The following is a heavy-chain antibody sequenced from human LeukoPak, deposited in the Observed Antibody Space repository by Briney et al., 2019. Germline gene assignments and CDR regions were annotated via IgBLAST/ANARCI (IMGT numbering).Heavy chain of an antibody. CDR1: GGTFSSYT. Sequence: SVKVSXKASGGTFSSYTISWVRQAPGQGLEWMGRIIPILGIANYAQKFQGRVTITADKSTSTAYMELSSLRSEDTAVYYCARDVTIFGADAGWFDPWGQGTLVTVSS. D-gene: IGHD3-3*01. CDR2: IIPILGIA. J-gene: IGHJ5*02. CDR3: ARDVTIFGADAGWFDP. V-gene: IGHV1-69*04.